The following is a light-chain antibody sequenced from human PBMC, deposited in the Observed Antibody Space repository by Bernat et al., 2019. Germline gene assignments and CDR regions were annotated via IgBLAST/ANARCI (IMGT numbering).Light chain of an antibody. Sequence: EIVMTQSPTTLSVSPGESATLSCRASQSVNSDLTWYQLRPGQAPRLLFYGASTRATGIPARFSGSGSWTEFTLTISSLQSEDFAVYYCQQFNSWPLHTFGQGTKLEIK. CDR1: QSVNSD. CDR2: GAS. J-gene: IGKJ2*01. V-gene: IGKV3-15*01. CDR3: QQFNSWPLHT.